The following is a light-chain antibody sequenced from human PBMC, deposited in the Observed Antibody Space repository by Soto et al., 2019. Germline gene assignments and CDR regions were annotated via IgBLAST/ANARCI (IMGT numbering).Light chain of an antibody. V-gene: IGKV3-20*01. J-gene: IGKJ1*01. Sequence: EIVLTQSPYTLSLSPGESATLSCRASQSVRSSYLAWYQQTPGQTPRLLIYAASSRATGIPDRFSGSGSGTDFSLTISRLEAEDFAVYYCQQYGSSPRTFGQGTKVDIK. CDR3: QQYGSSPRT. CDR2: AAS. CDR1: QSVRSSY.